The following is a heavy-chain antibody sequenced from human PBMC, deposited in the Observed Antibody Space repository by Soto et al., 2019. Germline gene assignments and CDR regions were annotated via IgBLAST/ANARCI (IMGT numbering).Heavy chain of an antibody. Sequence: ASVKVSCKASGYTFTSYYTHWVRQAPGQGLEWMGIINPSGGSTSYAQKFQGRVTMTRDTSTSTVYMELSSLRSEDTAVYYCARADDLTTGYSSGCLQYWGQGTLVTVSS. J-gene: IGHJ4*02. V-gene: IGHV1-46*01. CDR3: ARADDLTTGYSSGCLQY. D-gene: IGHD6-19*01. CDR1: GYTFTSYY. CDR2: INPSGGST.